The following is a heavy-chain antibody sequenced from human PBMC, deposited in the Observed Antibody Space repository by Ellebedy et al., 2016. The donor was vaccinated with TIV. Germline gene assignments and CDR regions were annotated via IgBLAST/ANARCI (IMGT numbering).Heavy chain of an antibody. CDR1: GFRFSSFG. D-gene: IGHD1-7*01. J-gene: IGHJ6*03. CDR3: AKDGGSTVQNYYYMDV. Sequence: GGSLRLXXAASGFRFSSFGMHWLRQAPGKGLEWVAIISYDGSNKYFADSVKGRFTISRDNFKNTLYLRVNSLRAEDTAVYYCAKDGGSTVQNYYYMDVWGKGTTVTVSS. CDR2: ISYDGSNK. V-gene: IGHV3-30*18.